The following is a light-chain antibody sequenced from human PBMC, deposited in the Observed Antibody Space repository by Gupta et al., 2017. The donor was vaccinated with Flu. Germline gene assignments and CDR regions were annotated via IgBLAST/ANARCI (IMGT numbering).Light chain of an antibody. CDR3: HQSSSLPQT. J-gene: IGKJ1*01. Sequence: KGKVTITCRASQSIGSSLHWYQQKPDQSPKLLIKYASQSFSGVPSRFSGSGSGTDFTLTINSLQAEDAATYYCHQSSSLPQTFGQGTKVEIK. V-gene: IGKV6-21*01. CDR2: YAS. CDR1: QSIGSS.